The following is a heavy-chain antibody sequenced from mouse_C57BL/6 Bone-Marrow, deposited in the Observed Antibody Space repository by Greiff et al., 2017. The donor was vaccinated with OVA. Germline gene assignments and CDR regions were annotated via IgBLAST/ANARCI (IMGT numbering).Heavy chain of an antibody. J-gene: IGHJ4*01. CDR2: INPNNGGT. Sequence: LVEPGASVKIPCTSSGYTFTDYNMDWVKQSHGKILEWIGDINPNNGGTIYNQKFKGKATLSVDKSSSTAYMEHRSLTSEDTAVYYCAIITTVVEKDYYAMDYWGQGTSVTVSS. CDR1: GYTFTDYN. V-gene: IGHV1-18*01. D-gene: IGHD1-1*01. CDR3: AIITTVVEKDYYAMDY.